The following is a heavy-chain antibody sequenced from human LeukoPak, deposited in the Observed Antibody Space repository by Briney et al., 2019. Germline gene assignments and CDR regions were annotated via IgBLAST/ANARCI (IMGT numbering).Heavy chain of an antibody. D-gene: IGHD6-19*01. Sequence: GASVNVSCKASGYTFTSYDIHWVRQATGQGLEWMGWMNPNSGNTGYAQKFQGRVTMTRNTSISTAYMELSSLRSEDTAVYYCARSSGGTYYFDYWGQGTLVTVSS. J-gene: IGHJ4*02. CDR2: MNPNSGNT. CDR3: ARSSGGTYYFDY. V-gene: IGHV1-8*01. CDR1: GYTFTSYD.